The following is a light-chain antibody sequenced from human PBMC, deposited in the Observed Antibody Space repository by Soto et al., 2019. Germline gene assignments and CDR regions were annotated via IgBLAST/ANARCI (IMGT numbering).Light chain of an antibody. CDR3: QQRSNWPPT. CDR2: DAS. J-gene: IGKJ2*01. V-gene: IGKV3-11*01. CDR1: QSVSSY. Sequence: EIVLTQSPATLSLFPEERATLSCRASQSVSSYLAWYQQKPGQAPRLLIYDASNRATGIPARFSGSGSGTEFTLTISSLEPEDFAVYYCQQRSNWPPTFGQGTKLEIK.